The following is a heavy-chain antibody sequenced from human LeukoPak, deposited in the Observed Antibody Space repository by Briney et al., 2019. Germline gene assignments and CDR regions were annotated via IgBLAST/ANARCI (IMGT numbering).Heavy chain of an antibody. J-gene: IGHJ3*02. V-gene: IGHV4-59*01. Sequence: PSETLSLTCTVSGGSLSSYYRSWIRQPPGKGLEWIGYIYYSGSTNYNPSLKSRVTISVDTSKNQFSLKLSSVTAADTAVYYCARDPNWGWAFDIWGQGTMVTVSS. D-gene: IGHD7-27*01. CDR3: ARDPNWGWAFDI. CDR1: GGSLSSYY. CDR2: IYYSGST.